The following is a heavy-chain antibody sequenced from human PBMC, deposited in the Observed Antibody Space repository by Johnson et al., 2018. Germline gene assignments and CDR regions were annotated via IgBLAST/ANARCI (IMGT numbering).Heavy chain of an antibody. CDR2: MYSSGST. V-gene: IGHV4-59*01. D-gene: IGHD5-24*01. J-gene: IGHJ6*03. Sequence: QVQLQESGPGLVKPSETLSLTCTVSGGSISGNYWSWIRQSPGKGLEWIAYMYSSGSTNYNPSLKSRVTISLDKSKTQFSLKVNSVTATDTAVYYCERVKVSASRESVDYDYYMDVWGKGTTVTVSS. CDR1: GGSISGNY. CDR3: ERVKVSASRESVDYDYYMDV.